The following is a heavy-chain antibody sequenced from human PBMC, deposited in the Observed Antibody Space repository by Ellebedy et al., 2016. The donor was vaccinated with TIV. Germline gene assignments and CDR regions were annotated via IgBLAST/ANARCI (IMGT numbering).Heavy chain of an antibody. D-gene: IGHD3-9*01. CDR3: ARMYHFDWLLYGADYFDS. Sequence: GESLKISCSASGFSFDAFWMSWVRQAPGKGLEWVANIRQAGRELNYVDSVKGRFVISRDNANKLLYLQMNSLTPEDTGLYYCARMYHFDWLLYGADYFDSWGQGTPVIVS. CDR2: IRQAGREL. V-gene: IGHV3-7*01. CDR1: GFSFDAFW. J-gene: IGHJ4*02.